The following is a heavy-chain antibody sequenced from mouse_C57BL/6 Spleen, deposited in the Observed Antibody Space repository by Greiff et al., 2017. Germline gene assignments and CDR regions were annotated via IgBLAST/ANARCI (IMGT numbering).Heavy chain of an antibody. J-gene: IGHJ4*01. CDR3: ARSGLTTVGDYAMDY. D-gene: IGHD1-1*01. CDR2: INPGSGGT. V-gene: IGHV1-54*01. CDR1: GYAFTNYL. Sequence: QVQLQQSGAELVRPGTSVKVSCKASGYAFTNYLIEWVKQRPGPGLEWIGVINPGSGGTNYNEKFKGKATLTADKSSSTAYMQLSSLTSEDSAVYFCARSGLTTVGDYAMDYWGQGTSVTVSS.